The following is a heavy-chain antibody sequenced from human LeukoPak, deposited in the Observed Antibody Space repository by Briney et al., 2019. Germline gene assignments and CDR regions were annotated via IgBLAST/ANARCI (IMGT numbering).Heavy chain of an antibody. CDR2: ISAYNGNT. V-gene: IGHV1-18*01. CDR3: ARGYSGSSWPVGDY. CDR1: GYTFTSYD. D-gene: IGHD6-13*01. Sequence: ASVKVSCKASGYTFTSYDINWVRQATGQGLEWMGWISAYNGNTNYAQKLQGRVTMTTDTSTSTAYMELRSLRSDDTAVYYCARGYSGSSWPVGDYWGQGTLVTVSS. J-gene: IGHJ4*02.